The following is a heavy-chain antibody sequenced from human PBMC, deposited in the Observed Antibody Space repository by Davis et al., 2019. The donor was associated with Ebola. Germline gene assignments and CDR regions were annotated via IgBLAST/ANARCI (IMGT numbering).Heavy chain of an antibody. V-gene: IGHV1-46*01. J-gene: IGHJ6*02. D-gene: IGHD3-10*01. Sequence: ASVKVSCKASGYTFTSYYMHWVRQAPGQGLEWMGIINPSGGSTSYAQKFQGRVTMTRDTSTSTVYMELSSLRSEDTAVYYCAREVTMVQGVIITGDYYYYGMDVWGQGTTVTVSS. CDR1: GYTFTSYY. CDR3: AREVTMVQGVIITGDYYYYGMDV. CDR2: INPSGGST.